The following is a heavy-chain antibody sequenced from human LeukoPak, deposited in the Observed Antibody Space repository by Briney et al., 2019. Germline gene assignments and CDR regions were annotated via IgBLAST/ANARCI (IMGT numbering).Heavy chain of an antibody. CDR2: FSSSGVNT. D-gene: IGHD5-18*01. CDR1: GFTFSSYG. J-gene: IGHJ4*02. CDR3: AKDRRPEGSYGYFDY. V-gene: IGHV3-23*01. Sequence: GRSLRLSWASSGFTFSSYGMKWVRQPPRRGLEWGLSFSSSGVNTYYADSVKGRFTIARDTSKDTLSLQMNNLRVEDTAVYYCAKDRRPEGSYGYFDYCGQGTLVTVSS.